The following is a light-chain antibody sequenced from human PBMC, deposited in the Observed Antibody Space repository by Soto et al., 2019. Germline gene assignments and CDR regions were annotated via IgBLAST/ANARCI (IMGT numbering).Light chain of an antibody. CDR2: DAS. V-gene: IGKV1-33*01. CDR3: QQYDNVPLT. J-gene: IGKJ4*01. CDR1: QDISNY. Sequence: DIQMTQSPSSLSASVGDRVTITCQASQDISNYLNWYQQKPGKAPKLLIYDASNLETGVLSRFSGSGSGTDFTFTISSLHPEDTATYYCQQYDNVPLTFGGGTKVEIK.